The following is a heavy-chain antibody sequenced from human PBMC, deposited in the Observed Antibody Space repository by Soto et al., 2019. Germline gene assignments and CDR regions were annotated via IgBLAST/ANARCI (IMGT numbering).Heavy chain of an antibody. V-gene: IGHV3-74*01. CDR2: INGDGTTT. CDR3: ARGVRGHYGKDV. J-gene: IGHJ6*04. Sequence: EVQLVESGGGLVQPGWSLRLSCAASGFTFNNYWIHLFRQAPGKGLMWVSRINGDGTTTNYADSVRGRFAISRDNAENTVYLQMNSLRAEATALYYCARGVRGHYGKDVWCKWNTVTVSS. CDR1: GFTFNNYW. D-gene: IGHD3-10*01.